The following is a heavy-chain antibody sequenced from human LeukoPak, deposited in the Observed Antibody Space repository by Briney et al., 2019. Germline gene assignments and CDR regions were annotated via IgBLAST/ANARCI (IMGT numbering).Heavy chain of an antibody. D-gene: IGHD2-15*01. J-gene: IGHJ4*02. V-gene: IGHV1-2*02. CDR1: GYTFSAYY. CDR2: INPISGGT. CDR3: ARDLFVVAFDY. Sequence: ASVKVSCKASGYTFSAYYIHWVRQAPGQGLEWMGWINPISGGTNFAQKFQGRVTLTRDTSIGTAYMELSGLRSDDTAVYYCARDLFVVAFDYWGQGTLVSVSS.